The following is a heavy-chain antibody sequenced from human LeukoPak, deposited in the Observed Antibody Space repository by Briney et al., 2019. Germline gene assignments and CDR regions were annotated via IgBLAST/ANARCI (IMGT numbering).Heavy chain of an antibody. D-gene: IGHD3-16*01. CDR2: FDPEDGET. CDR3: ATTLPWIWGRQEAFDI. J-gene: IGHJ3*02. CDR1: GYTLTELT. Sequence: ASVKVSCKVSGYTLTELTMHWVRQAPGKGLEWMGGFDPEDGETIYAQKIQGRVTMTEDTSTDTAYMELSSLRSEDTAVYYCATTLPWIWGRQEAFDIWGQGTMVTVSS. V-gene: IGHV1-24*01.